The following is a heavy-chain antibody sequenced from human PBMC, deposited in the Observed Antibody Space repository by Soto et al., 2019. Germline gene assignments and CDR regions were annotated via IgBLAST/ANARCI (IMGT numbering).Heavy chain of an antibody. J-gene: IGHJ4*02. D-gene: IGHD2-8*02. V-gene: IGHV4-34*01. CDR3: AGWMRRVLVTRPPRLSFDT. Sequence: PSETLSLTCAIYGGSFRGSYWSWIRQPPGKGLEWIGEINHSGSTNYNPSLKSRVTMSVDTSRNQFSLRLSSVTAADTAVYYCAGWMRRVLVTRPPRLSFDTSGQGTRVT. CDR1: GGSFRGSY. CDR2: INHSGST.